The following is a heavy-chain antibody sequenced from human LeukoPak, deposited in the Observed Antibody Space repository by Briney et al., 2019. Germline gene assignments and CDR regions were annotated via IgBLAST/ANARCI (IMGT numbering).Heavy chain of an antibody. CDR2: IYYSGST. CDR1: GGSISSHY. CDR3: ARQSDY. V-gene: IGHV4-59*08. Sequence: PSETLSLTCTVSGGSISSHYWSWIRQPPGKGLEWIGYIYYSGSTNYNPSLKSRVTISVDTSKNQFPLKLSSVTAADTAVYYCARQSDYWGQGTLVTVSS. J-gene: IGHJ4*02.